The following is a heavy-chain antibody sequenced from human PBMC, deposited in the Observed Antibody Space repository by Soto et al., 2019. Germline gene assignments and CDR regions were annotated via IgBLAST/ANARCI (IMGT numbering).Heavy chain of an antibody. Sequence: GESLKISCKASGYSFTSYWIGWVCQMPGKGLEWMGIIYPGDSDTRYSPSFQGQVTISADKSISTAYLQWSSLRASDTAMYYCESSIIGVGWYDFDYWRQGTLVTVSS. CDR3: ESSIIGVGWYDFDY. CDR1: GYSFTSYW. D-gene: IGHD6-19*01. V-gene: IGHV5-51*01. J-gene: IGHJ4*02. CDR2: IYPGDSDT.